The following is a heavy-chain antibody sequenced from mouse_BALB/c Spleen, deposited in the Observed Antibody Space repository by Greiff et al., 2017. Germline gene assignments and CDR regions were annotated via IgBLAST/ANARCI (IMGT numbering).Heavy chain of an antibody. D-gene: IGHD1-1*01. V-gene: IGHV1-54*01. CDR3: ARNYGSSYDAMDY. CDR2: INPGSGGT. J-gene: IGHJ4*01. CDR1: GYAFTNYL. Sequence: QVQLKQSGAELVRPGTSVKVSCKASGYAFTNYLIEWVKQRPGQGLEWIGVINPGSGGTNYNEKFKGKATLTADKSSSTAYMQLSSLTSDDSAVYFCARNYGSSYDAMDYWGQGTSVTVSS.